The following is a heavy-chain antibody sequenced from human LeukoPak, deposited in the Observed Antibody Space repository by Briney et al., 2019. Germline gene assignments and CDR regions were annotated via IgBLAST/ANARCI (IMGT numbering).Heavy chain of an antibody. V-gene: IGHV4-61*08. CDR1: GGSISSGDYY. CDR2: IYYSGST. Sequence: PSETLSLTCTVSGGSISSGDYYWSWIRQPPGKGLEWIGYIYYSGSTNYNPSLKSRVTISVDTSKNQFSLKLSSVTAADTAVYYCARGWDSSSWYYYWGQGTLVTVSS. D-gene: IGHD6-13*01. J-gene: IGHJ4*02. CDR3: ARGWDSSSWYYY.